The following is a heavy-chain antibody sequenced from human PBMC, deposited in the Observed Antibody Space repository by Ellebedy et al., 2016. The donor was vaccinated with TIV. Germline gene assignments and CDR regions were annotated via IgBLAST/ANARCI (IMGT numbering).Heavy chain of an antibody. V-gene: IGHV4-59*01. D-gene: IGHD6-19*01. J-gene: IGHJ2*01. Sequence: MPSETLSLTCTVSGGSMINYYWSWVRQSPEKGLEWIAYVYYTGRTNYKPSLGSRVTISLDTSKRQFSLNLRSLTAADTAVYYCARSSAGGFDYWYFDLWGRGTLVTVSS. CDR1: GGSMINYY. CDR2: VYYTGRT. CDR3: ARSSAGGFDYWYFDL.